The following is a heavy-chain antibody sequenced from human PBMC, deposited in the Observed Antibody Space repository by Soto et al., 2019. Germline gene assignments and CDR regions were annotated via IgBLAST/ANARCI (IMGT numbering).Heavy chain of an antibody. D-gene: IGHD6-19*01. V-gene: IGHV1-2*02. Sequence: QVQLVQSGAEVKKPGASMKVSCKASGYIFTGHFMHWVRLAPGQGLEWMGWINPKTGDTGYAQKFEGRATLTRDTSINSAYMDLNSLISDDPAVYFCVRVGSMKVAATLNTPFDSWGQGTMVTVSS. CDR3: VRVGSMKVAATLNTPFDS. J-gene: IGHJ3*02. CDR1: GYIFTGHF. CDR2: INPKTGDT.